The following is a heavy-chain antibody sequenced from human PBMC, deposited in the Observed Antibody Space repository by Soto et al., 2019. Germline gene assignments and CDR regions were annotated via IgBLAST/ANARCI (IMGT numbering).Heavy chain of an antibody. D-gene: IGHD2-15*01. CDR3: VRCCRSQVGYTNGGGCYSRDIDI. J-gene: IGHJ6*03. CDR1: GGSFSGYY. V-gene: IGHV4-34*01. CDR2: INHSGST. Sequence: LETLSLTCAVYGGSFSGYYWSWIRQPPGKGLEWIGEINHSGSTNYNPSLKSRVTISVDTSKNQFSLKLSSVTAVDTAVYYCVRCCRSQVGYTNGGGCYSRDIDIWGKGTTVTVSS.